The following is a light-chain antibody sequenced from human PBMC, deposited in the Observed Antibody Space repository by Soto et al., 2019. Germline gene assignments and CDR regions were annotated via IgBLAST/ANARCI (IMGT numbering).Light chain of an antibody. CDR1: QSVSTN. CDR2: GAS. V-gene: IGKV3-15*01. CDR3: QQYKNWPPIT. Sequence: IVLTQSPGTLSLSPGERASLSCRASQSVSTNLAWYQHKPGQAPRLLIYGASTRATGIPARFSGSGSGTEFTLTISSLQSEDFAVYYCQQYKNWPPITFGQGTRLEI. J-gene: IGKJ5*01.